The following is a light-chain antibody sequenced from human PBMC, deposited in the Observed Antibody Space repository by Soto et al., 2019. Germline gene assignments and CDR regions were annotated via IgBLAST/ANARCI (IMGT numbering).Light chain of an antibody. CDR2: AAS. V-gene: IGKV1-39*01. Sequence: DLQMTQSPSSLSASVGDRVTITCRASQSISSFLNWYQQKPGKAPKPLIYAASSLQSGVPSRFSGSGSGTDFTLTISSLQPEDFATYYCQQSYSTPRTFGQGTKLEIK. CDR1: QSISSF. CDR3: QQSYSTPRT. J-gene: IGKJ2*01.